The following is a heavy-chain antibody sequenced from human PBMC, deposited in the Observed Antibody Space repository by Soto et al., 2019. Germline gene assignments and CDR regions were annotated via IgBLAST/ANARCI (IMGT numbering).Heavy chain of an antibody. CDR2: IFYGGNT. CDR3: ASPYYFDSGGYSHTFNA. D-gene: IGHD3-22*01. J-gene: IGHJ5*02. Sequence: SETLSLTCTVSDGSITSSNNFWGWIRQPPGKGLEWIGTIFYGGNTYYNPSLKSLVTMSVDPFKTQSALRLRSVPAVKTAVYFCASPYYFDSGGYSHTFNAWGQGTLVTVS. CDR1: DGSITSSNNF. V-gene: IGHV4-39*01.